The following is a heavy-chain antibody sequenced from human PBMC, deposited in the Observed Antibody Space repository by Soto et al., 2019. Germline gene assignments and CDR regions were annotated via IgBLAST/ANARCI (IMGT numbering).Heavy chain of an antibody. CDR1: GFTFSSYG. CDR2: ISYDGSNK. J-gene: IGHJ4*02. V-gene: IGHV3-30*18. CDR3: AKDLDYPYYFDY. D-gene: IGHD5-12*01. Sequence: PGGSLRLSCAASGFTFSSYGRHWVRQAPGKGLEWVAVISYDGSNKYYADSVKGRFTISRDNSKNTLYLQMNSLRAEDTAVYYCAKDLDYPYYFDYWGQGTLVTVSS.